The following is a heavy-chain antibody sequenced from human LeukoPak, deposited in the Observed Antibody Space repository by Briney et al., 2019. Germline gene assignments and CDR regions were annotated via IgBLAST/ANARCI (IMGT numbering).Heavy chain of an antibody. CDR2: INHSGST. J-gene: IGHJ6*03. CDR1: GGSFSGYY. V-gene: IGHV4-34*01. Sequence: PSETLSLTCAVYGGSFSGYYWSWIRQPPGKGLEWIGEINHSGSTYYNPSLKSRVTISVDTSKNQFSLKLSSMTAADTAVYYCARSIAARHYYMDVWGKGTTVTVSS. CDR3: ARSIAARHYYMDV. D-gene: IGHD6-6*01.